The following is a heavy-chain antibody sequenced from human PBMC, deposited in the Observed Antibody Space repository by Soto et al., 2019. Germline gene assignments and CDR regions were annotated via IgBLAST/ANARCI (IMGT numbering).Heavy chain of an antibody. J-gene: IGHJ4*02. V-gene: IGHV3-23*01. CDR2: ISGSGGST. CDR3: ALRETGSYFDY. D-gene: IGHD1-26*01. CDR1: GFTFSTYA. Sequence: RLSFEGSGFTFSTYAMSWVRQAPGKGLEWVSAISGSGGSTYYTDSVKGRFTISGDNSKNTLYLQMNTLRAEDTALYYCALRETGSYFDYWGQGSLVTVSS.